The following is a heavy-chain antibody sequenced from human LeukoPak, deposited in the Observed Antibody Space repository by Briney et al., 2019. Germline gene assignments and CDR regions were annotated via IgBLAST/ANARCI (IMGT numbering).Heavy chain of an antibody. Sequence: SETLSLTCAVYGGSFGGYYWSWIRQPPGKGLEWIGEINHSGSTNYNPSLKSRVTISVDTSKNQFSLKLSSVTAADTAVYYCARGRPGYSSSWYNYWGQGTLVTVSS. CDR1: GGSFGGYY. CDR2: INHSGST. V-gene: IGHV4-34*01. J-gene: IGHJ4*02. CDR3: ARGRPGYSSSWYNY. D-gene: IGHD6-13*01.